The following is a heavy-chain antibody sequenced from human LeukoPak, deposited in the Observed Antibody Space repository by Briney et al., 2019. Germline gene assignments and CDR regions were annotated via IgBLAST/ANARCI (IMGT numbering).Heavy chain of an antibody. D-gene: IGHD1-26*01. CDR1: GYTFSSYY. CDR3: ARCGSPEEYWFDP. V-gene: IGHV1-46*01. Sequence: GASVKVSCKASGYTFSSYYMHWVRQAPGQGLEWMGIINPSGGSTSYAQKFQGSVTMTRDTSTSTVYMELSSLRSEDTAVHYCARCGSPEEYWFDPWGQGTLVTVSS. J-gene: IGHJ5*02. CDR2: INPSGGST.